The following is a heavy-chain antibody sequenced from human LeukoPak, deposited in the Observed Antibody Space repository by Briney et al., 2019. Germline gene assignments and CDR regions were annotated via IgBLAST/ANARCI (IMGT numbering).Heavy chain of an antibody. D-gene: IGHD2-8*01. CDR3: AGIPVFGVVLHQEPV. CDR2: FIPVLGTA. CDR1: GGTFIDYA. Sequence: SVKVSCKASGGTFIDYALNWVRQAPGQGLEWMGVFIPVLGTANSTQNFQDRVSITADISTPTVYMELSSLKSEDTAVYFCAGIPVFGVVLHQEPVWGKGTTVTVSS. V-gene: IGHV1-69*10. J-gene: IGHJ6*04.